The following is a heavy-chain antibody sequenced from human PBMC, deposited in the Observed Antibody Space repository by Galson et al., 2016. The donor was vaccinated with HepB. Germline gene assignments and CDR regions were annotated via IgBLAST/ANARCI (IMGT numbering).Heavy chain of an antibody. J-gene: IGHJ4*02. CDR3: ARHIIEYSDFYPTLFVDD. CDR1: GYNFTSDW. Sequence: QSGAEVTKPGESLKISCRGSGYNFTSDWIGWVRQMPGKGLEWMGIVYPGDSDTRYSPSFQGQVTISADKSINTAYLQWSSLRASDTAMYYCARHIIEYSDFYPTLFVDDWGQGTLVTVSS. CDR2: VYPGDSDT. V-gene: IGHV5-51*01. D-gene: IGHD4-11*01.